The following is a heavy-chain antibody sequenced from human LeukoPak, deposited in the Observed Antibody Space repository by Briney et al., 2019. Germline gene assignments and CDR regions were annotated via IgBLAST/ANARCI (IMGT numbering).Heavy chain of an antibody. J-gene: IGHJ4*02. D-gene: IGHD3-10*01. CDR3: AKDWDYYGSGRIDY. CDR2: ISGDGGST. V-gene: IGHV3-43*02. Sequence: PGGSLRLSCAASGFTFDDYAMHWVRQAPGKGLEWVSLISGDGGSTYYADSVKGRFTISSDNSKNSLYLQMNSLRTEDTALYYCAKDWDYYGSGRIDYWGQGTLVTVSS. CDR1: GFTFDDYA.